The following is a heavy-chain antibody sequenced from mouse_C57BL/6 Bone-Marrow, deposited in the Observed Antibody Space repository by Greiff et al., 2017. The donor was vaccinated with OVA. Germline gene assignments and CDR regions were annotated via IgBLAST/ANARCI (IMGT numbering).Heavy chain of an antibody. CDR2: IYPSDSET. CDR1: GYTFTSYW. V-gene: IGHV1-61*01. CDR3: AGDSSGTWGFAY. J-gene: IGHJ3*01. Sequence: QVQLQQPGAELVRPGSSVKLSCKASGYTFTSYWMDWVKQRPGQGLEWIGNIYPSDSETHYNQKFKDKATLTVDKSSSTAYMQLSSLPSEDSAVYCCAGDSSGTWGFAYWGQGTLVTVSA. D-gene: IGHD3-2*02.